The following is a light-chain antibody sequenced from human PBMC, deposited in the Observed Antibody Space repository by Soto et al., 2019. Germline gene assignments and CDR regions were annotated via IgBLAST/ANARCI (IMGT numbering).Light chain of an antibody. CDR2: GAY. Sequence: EIILPQSPASLSVSPGERATLSCRASQSVNNNLAWYQQKPVQAPRLLIYGAYNRTTGIPDRFSGSGSGTDFTRTISRLELEDFAVDDCQHYGYPPRTFGQRTKVEVK. CDR3: QHYGYPPRT. V-gene: IGKV3-20*01. CDR1: QSVNNN. J-gene: IGKJ1*01.